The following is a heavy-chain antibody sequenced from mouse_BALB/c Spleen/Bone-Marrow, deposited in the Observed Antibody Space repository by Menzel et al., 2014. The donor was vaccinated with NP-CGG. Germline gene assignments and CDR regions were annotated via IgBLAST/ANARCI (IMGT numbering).Heavy chain of an antibody. J-gene: IGHJ4*01. D-gene: IGHD1-1*01. Sequence: QVQLQQSGAELVRPGSSVKISCKASGYAFSNYWMNWVKQRPGQGLEWIGQIYPGDGDTNYNGKFKGKATLTADKSSSTAYMQLSSLTTEDSAVYFCARRDGSTDYYAMDYWGQGTSVTVSS. CDR1: GYAFSNYW. CDR2: IYPGDGDT. CDR3: ARRDGSTDYYAMDY. V-gene: IGHV1-80*01.